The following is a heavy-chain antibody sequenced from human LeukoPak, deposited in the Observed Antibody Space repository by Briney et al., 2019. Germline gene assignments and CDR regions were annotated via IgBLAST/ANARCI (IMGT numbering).Heavy chain of an antibody. Sequence: GGSLRLSCAASGFTFSSYSMNWVRQAPGKGLEWVSSISSSSSYIYYADSVKGRFTNSRDNAKNSLYLQMNSLRAEDTAVYYCARDPDLIRGYGGRGTRVSVSS. J-gene: IGHJ4*02. CDR1: GFTFSSYS. CDR2: ISSSSSYI. D-gene: IGHD3-3*01. V-gene: IGHV3-21*01. CDR3: ARDPDLIRGY.